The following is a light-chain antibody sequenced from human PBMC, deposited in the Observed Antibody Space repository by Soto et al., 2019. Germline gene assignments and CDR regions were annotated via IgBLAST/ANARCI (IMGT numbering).Light chain of an antibody. Sequence: EIVLTQSPATLSLSPGERATLSCRASQSVGSYLAWYQQKPGQAPRLLIYDASNRATGIPARFSGSGSGTDFTLTISSLQPEDFATYYCQQLNTYPPITFGQGTRREIK. V-gene: IGKV3-11*01. J-gene: IGKJ5*01. CDR3: QQLNTYPPIT. CDR2: DAS. CDR1: QSVGSY.